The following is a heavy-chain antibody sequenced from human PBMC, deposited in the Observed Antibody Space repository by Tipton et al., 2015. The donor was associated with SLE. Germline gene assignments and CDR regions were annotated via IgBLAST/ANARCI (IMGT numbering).Heavy chain of an antibody. CDR2: INHSGST. CDR3: AREMNEEAQSREDWFDP. J-gene: IGHJ5*02. D-gene: IGHD5-24*01. CDR1: GGSFSGYY. Sequence: LRLSCAVYGGSFSGYYWSWIRQPPGKGLEWIGEINHSGSTNYNPSLKSRVTISVDTSKNQFSLKLSSVTAADAAVYYCAREMNEEAQSREDWFDPWGQGTLVTVSS. V-gene: IGHV4-34*01.